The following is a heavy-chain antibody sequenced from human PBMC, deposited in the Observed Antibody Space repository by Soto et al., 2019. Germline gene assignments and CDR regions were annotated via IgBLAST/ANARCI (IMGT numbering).Heavy chain of an antibody. V-gene: IGHV1-18*01. CDR2: VSGYNGDT. CDR3: AKKGQPPYYYYGMDV. CDR1: GYTFSRYG. Sequence: QGQLVQSGPEVKKPGASVKVSCKASGYTFSRYGISWVRQAPGQGLEWMGWVSGYNGDTKYAPKVQGRVTMTIDTSTYTAYMELRSLTSDDTAKYYCAKKGQPPYYYYGMDVWGQGTTVTVSS. J-gene: IGHJ6*02.